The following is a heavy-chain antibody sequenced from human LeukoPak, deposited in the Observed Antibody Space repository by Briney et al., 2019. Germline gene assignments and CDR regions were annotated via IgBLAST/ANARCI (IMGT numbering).Heavy chain of an antibody. CDR2: ISAYNGNT. Sequence: VSVKVYCKASGYTFTSYGISWVRQAPGQGLEWMGWISAYNGNTNYAQKLQGRVTMTTDTSTSTAYMELRSLRSDDTAVYYCAREWFGEKKDAFDIWGQGTMVTVSS. J-gene: IGHJ3*02. D-gene: IGHD3-10*01. CDR1: GYTFTSYG. V-gene: IGHV1-18*04. CDR3: AREWFGEKKDAFDI.